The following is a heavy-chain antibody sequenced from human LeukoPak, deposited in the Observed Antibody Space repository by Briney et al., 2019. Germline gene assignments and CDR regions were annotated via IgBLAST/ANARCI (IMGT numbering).Heavy chain of an antibody. CDR1: GGSISSYY. CDR2: IYYSGST. V-gene: IGHV4-59*08. Sequence: SETLSLTCTVSGGSISSYYWSWIRQPPGKGLEWIGYIYYSGSTNYNPSLKSRVTISVDTSKNQFSLKLSSVTAADTAVYYCARHGRIQLWTARPNYAFDIWGQGTMVTVSS. CDR3: ARHGRIQLWTARPNYAFDI. J-gene: IGHJ3*02. D-gene: IGHD5-18*01.